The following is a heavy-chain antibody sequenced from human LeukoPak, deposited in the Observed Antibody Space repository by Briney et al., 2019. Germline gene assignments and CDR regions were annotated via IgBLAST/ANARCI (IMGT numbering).Heavy chain of an antibody. D-gene: IGHD5-18*01. CDR2: IYDSGST. J-gene: IGHJ4*02. V-gene: IGHV4-59*01. CDR1: GGSISSYY. Sequence: PSETLSLTCTVSGGSISSYYWSWIRQPPGKGLEWIGYIYDSGSTTYNPSLKSRVTISVDTSKNQFSLKLSSVTAADTAVYYCARRRGYSYDYWGQGTLVTVSS. CDR3: ARRRGYSYDY.